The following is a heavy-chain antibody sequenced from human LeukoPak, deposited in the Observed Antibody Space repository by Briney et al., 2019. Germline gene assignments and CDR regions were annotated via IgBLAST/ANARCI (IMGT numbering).Heavy chain of an antibody. J-gene: IGHJ3*02. Sequence: GGSLRLSCAASGFTFSSYSMNWVRQAPGKGLEWVSSISSSSSYIYYADSVKGRFTISRDNAKNSLYLQMNSLRAEDTAVYYCARELVYYDSSGYYYVSAFDIWGQGTMVTVSS. V-gene: IGHV3-21*01. D-gene: IGHD3-22*01. CDR1: GFTFSSYS. CDR3: ARELVYYDSSGYYYVSAFDI. CDR2: ISSSSSYI.